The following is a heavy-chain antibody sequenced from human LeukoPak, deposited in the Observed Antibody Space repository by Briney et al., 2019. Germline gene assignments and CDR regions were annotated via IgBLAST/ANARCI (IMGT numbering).Heavy chain of an antibody. V-gene: IGHV3-23*01. CDR1: GFAFSSYS. D-gene: IGHD4-17*01. CDR2: ISAFGGST. Sequence: RGSLRLSCAASGFAFSSYSMSWVRQAPGKGLEWVSAISAFGGSTYYADSVKGRFTISRDNSKNTVNLQMNSLRAEDTAVYYCAKVGDYGDYALDYWGQGTLVTVSS. CDR3: AKVGDYGDYALDY. J-gene: IGHJ4*02.